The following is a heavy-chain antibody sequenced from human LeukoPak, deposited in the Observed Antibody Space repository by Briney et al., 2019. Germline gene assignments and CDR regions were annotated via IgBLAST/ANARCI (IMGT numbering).Heavy chain of an antibody. Sequence: PGGSLRLSCAASGFTFSSYAMSWVRQAPGKGLEWVSAISGSGGSTYYADSVKGRFTISRDNSKNTLYLQMNSLRAEDTAVYYCARILYYYDSSGYPRYFDYWGQGTLVTVSS. D-gene: IGHD3-22*01. J-gene: IGHJ4*02. CDR2: ISGSGGST. V-gene: IGHV3-23*01. CDR3: ARILYYYDSSGYPRYFDY. CDR1: GFTFSSYA.